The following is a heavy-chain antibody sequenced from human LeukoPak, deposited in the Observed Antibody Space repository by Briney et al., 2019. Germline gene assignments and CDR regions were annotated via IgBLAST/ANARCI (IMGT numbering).Heavy chain of an antibody. CDR3: ARGRDGYGGPEQSPTDY. CDR2: INHSGST. CDR1: GGSISSGGYY. V-gene: IGHV4-30-2*01. Sequence: PSQTLSLTCTVSGGSISSGGYYWSWIRQPPGKGLEWIGEINHSGSTNYNPSLKSRVTISVDTSKNQFSLKLSSVAAADTAVYYCARGRDGYGGPEQSPTDYWGQGTLVTVSS. D-gene: IGHD5-24*01. J-gene: IGHJ4*02.